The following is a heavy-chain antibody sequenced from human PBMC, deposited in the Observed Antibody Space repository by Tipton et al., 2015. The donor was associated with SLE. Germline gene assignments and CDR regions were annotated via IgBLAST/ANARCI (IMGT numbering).Heavy chain of an antibody. Sequence: TLSLTCTVSGGSISSHYWGWIRQPPGKGPEWIGYIYYNGSTNYNPSLKSRVTISVDTSKNQFSLKLSSVTAADTAVYYCASISSGWYYAFDIWGQGTMVTVSS. CDR2: IYYNGST. D-gene: IGHD6-19*01. CDR3: ASISSGWYYAFDI. CDR1: GGSISSHY. J-gene: IGHJ3*02. V-gene: IGHV4-59*08.